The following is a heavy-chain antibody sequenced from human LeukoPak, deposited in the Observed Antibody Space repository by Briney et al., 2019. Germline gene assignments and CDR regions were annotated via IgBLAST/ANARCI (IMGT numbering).Heavy chain of an antibody. CDR3: AGEGGYDFWSGYFDAFDI. Sequence: SDTLSLTCTVSGGYISSSSYYWGWIRQPPGKGLERYGCIYYSGRTYYNPSLKSRVTISVDTSKNLYSLKLSSVTAADTAVYYCAGEGGYDFWSGYFDAFDIWGQGTMVTVSS. CDR1: GGYISSSSYY. CDR2: IYYSGRT. V-gene: IGHV4-39*07. D-gene: IGHD3-3*01. J-gene: IGHJ3*02.